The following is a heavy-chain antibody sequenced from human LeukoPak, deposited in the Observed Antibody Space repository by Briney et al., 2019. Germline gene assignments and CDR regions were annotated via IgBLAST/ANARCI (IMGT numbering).Heavy chain of an antibody. V-gene: IGHV1-18*01. Sequence: ASVKVSCKASGYTFTSYGISWVRQAPGQGLEWMGWISAYNGNTNYAQKLQGRVAMTTDTSTSTAYMELRSLRSDDTAVYYCARGGKTYYYDSFYLYYFDYWGQGTLVTVSS. CDR1: GYTFTSYG. J-gene: IGHJ4*02. CDR3: ARGGKTYYYDSFYLYYFDY. CDR2: ISAYNGNT. D-gene: IGHD3-22*01.